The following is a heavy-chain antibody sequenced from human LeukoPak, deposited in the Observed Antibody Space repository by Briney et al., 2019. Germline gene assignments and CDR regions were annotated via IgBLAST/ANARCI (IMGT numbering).Heavy chain of an antibody. CDR1: GYTFTCYY. Sequence: GASVNVSFKASGYTFTCYYMHWVRQAPGQGLEWMGWINPNSGGTNYAQKFQGRVTMTRDTSISTAYMELSRLRSDDTAVYYCARGERWLQSGHRLWGQGTLVTVSS. D-gene: IGHD5-24*01. CDR2: INPNSGGT. CDR3: ARGERWLQSGHRL. V-gene: IGHV1-2*02. J-gene: IGHJ4*02.